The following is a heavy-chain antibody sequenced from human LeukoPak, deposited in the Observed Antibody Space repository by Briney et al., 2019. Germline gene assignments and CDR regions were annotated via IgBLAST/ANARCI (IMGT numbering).Heavy chain of an antibody. Sequence: GGSLRLSCAASGLTVSTNYMSWVRQAPGRGLEWVSVIYAGGTTYYADSVRGRFTISRDNSKNTLYLQMNSLRDEDTAVYYCARDSSGWYDHWGQGTLVTVPS. D-gene: IGHD6-19*01. V-gene: IGHV3-53*01. CDR1: GLTVSTNY. J-gene: IGHJ5*02. CDR2: IYAGGTT. CDR3: ARDSSGWYDH.